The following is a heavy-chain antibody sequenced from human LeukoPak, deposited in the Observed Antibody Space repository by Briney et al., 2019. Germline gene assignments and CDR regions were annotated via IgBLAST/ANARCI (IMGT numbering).Heavy chain of an antibody. D-gene: IGHD1-26*01. V-gene: IGHV3-13*04. CDR2: IDTAGDT. CDR1: GFTFSGYD. Sequence: GGSLRLSCAASGFTFSGYDMHWVRQVTGKGLEWVSGIDTAGDTYYPGSVKGRFTISRENAKNSLYLHMNSLRAGDTAVDYCARGMGATSQALFDYWGQGALVAVSS. J-gene: IGHJ4*02. CDR3: ARGMGATSQALFDY.